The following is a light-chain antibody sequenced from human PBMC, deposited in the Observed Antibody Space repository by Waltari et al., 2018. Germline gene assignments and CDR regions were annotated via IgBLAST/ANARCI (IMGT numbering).Light chain of an antibody. CDR3: CSYAGDTTWV. J-gene: IGLJ3*02. Sequence: QSALTQPASVSGSPGQSITISCTGTSSDVGSYNLVPWYQQHPGKAPKFMIYEGSKRPSGVSNRFSGSKSGNTASLTISGLQAEDEADYYCCSYAGDTTWVFGGGTKLTVL. CDR1: SSDVGSYNL. V-gene: IGLV2-23*01. CDR2: EGS.